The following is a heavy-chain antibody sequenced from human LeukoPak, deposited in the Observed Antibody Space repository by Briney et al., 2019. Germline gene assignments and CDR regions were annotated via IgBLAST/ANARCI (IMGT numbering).Heavy chain of an antibody. CDR1: GGSISSYY. D-gene: IGHD6-19*01. CDR2: IYYSGST. CDR3: ARDSSGWYRWFDP. J-gene: IGHJ5*02. Sequence: SETLSLTCTVSGGSISSYYWSWIRQPPGKGLEWIGYIYYSGSTNYNPSLKSRVTISVDTSKNQFSLKLSSVTAADTAVYYCARDSSGWYRWFDPWRQGTLVTVSS. V-gene: IGHV4-59*01.